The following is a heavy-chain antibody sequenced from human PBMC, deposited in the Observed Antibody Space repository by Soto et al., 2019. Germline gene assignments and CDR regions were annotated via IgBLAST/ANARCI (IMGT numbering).Heavy chain of an antibody. CDR3: ARGRRTTVTIDY. CDR2: INHSGST. CDR1: GGSFSGYY. J-gene: IGHJ4*02. V-gene: IGHV4-34*01. Sequence: TLSLTCAVYGGSFSGYYWSWIRQPPGKGLEWIGEINHSGSTNYNPSLKSRVTISVDTSKNQFSLKLSSVTAADTAVYYCARGRRTTVTIDYWGQGTLVTVSS. D-gene: IGHD4-17*01.